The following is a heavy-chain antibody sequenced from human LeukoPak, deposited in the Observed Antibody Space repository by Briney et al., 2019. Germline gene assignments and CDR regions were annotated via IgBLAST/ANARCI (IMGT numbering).Heavy chain of an antibody. Sequence: SETLSLTCTVSGGSISSGSHYWTWIRQSAGKGLEYIGRVYSSGSTDSNPSLRSRLTMSVDTSKNQLSLKLTSVTAADTAVYYCARLGRFGQLLPYYYYMDVWGKGTTVTVSS. J-gene: IGHJ6*03. V-gene: IGHV4-61*02. D-gene: IGHD3-10*01. CDR3: ARLGRFGQLLPYYYYMDV. CDR2: VYSSGST. CDR1: GGSISSGSHY.